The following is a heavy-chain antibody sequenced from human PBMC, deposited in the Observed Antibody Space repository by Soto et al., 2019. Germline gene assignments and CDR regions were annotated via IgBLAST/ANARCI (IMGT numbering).Heavy chain of an antibody. CDR3: AKDPLGSGWTNYYFDY. Sequence: PGGSLRLSCAASGFTFSDYYMSWIRQAPGKGLEWVSYISSSGSTIYYADSVKGRFTISRDNAKNSLYLQMNSLRAEDTAVYYCAKDPLGSGWTNYYFDYWGQGTLVTVSS. D-gene: IGHD6-19*01. V-gene: IGHV3-11*01. CDR2: ISSSGSTI. J-gene: IGHJ4*02. CDR1: GFTFSDYY.